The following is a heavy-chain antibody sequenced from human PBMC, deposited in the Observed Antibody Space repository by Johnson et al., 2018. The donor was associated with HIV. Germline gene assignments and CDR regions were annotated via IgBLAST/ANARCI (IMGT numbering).Heavy chain of an antibody. J-gene: IGHJ3*02. CDR3: ARDLYSSLWKKDAFDI. Sequence: VQLVESGGGLIKPGGSLRLSCAASGFNVSGKYMTWVRQAPGKGLELVGNINQDESNKGYVDSVKGRFTMSRDNAKNSLYLQMDSLRVEDTAVYYCARDLYSSLWKKDAFDIWGQGTMVIVSS. V-gene: IGHV3-7*03. D-gene: IGHD6-6*01. CDR2: INQDESNK. CDR1: GFNVSGKY.